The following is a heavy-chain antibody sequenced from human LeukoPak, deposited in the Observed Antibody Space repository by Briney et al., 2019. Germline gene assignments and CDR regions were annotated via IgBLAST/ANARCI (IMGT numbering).Heavy chain of an antibody. CDR2: IRYDGSNK. Sequence: GGSLRLSCAASGFTFSSYGMHWVRQAPGKGLEWVAFIRYDGSNKYYADSVKGRFTISRDNSKNTLYLQMNSLRAEDTAVYYCAKDHSSSCDFDYWGQGTLVTISS. D-gene: IGHD6-6*01. CDR3: AKDHSSSCDFDY. J-gene: IGHJ4*02. CDR1: GFTFSSYG. V-gene: IGHV3-30*02.